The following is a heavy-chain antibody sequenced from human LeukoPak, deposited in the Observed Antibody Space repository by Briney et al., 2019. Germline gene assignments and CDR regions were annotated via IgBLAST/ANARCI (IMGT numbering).Heavy chain of an antibody. Sequence: ASVKVSCKASGYTFTGYYMHWVRQAPGQGLEWMGWINPNSGVTNYAQKFQGRVTMTRDTSISTAYMELSSLRSEDTAVYYCARGGGGSYDYYYYMDVWGKGTTVTVSS. V-gene: IGHV1-2*02. J-gene: IGHJ6*03. CDR1: GYTFTGYY. CDR3: ARGGGGSYDYYYYMDV. CDR2: INPNSGVT. D-gene: IGHD1-26*01.